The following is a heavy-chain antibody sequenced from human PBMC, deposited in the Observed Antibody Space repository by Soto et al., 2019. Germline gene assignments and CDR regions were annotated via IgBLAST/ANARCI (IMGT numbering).Heavy chain of an antibody. CDR1: GCTFSYYS. CDR2: ISGSGSTI. Sequence: EVQLVESGGGLVQPGGSLRLSCAASGCTFSYYSMNWVRQAPGRGLEWISHISGSGSTIHYADSVKGRFTISRDNAKNSVFLQMNSLRDEDTAVYYCARDHWVDYWGQGTMVTVSS. CDR3: ARDHWVDY. V-gene: IGHV3-48*02. D-gene: IGHD7-27*01. J-gene: IGHJ4*02.